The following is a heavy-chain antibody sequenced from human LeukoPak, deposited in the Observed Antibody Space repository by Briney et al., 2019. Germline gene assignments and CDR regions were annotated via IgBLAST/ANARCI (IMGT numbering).Heavy chain of an antibody. CDR2: INHSGST. J-gene: IGHJ4*02. CDR3: ARGRGSCSSTSCYKGAPFDY. D-gene: IGHD2-2*02. CDR1: GGSFRGYY. Sequence: SETLSLTCAVYGGSFRGYYWSWIRQPPGKGLEWIGEINHSGSTNYNPSLKSRVTISVDTSKNQLSLKLSSVTAADTAVYYCARGRGSCSSTSCYKGAPFDYWGQGTLVTVSS. V-gene: IGHV4-34*01.